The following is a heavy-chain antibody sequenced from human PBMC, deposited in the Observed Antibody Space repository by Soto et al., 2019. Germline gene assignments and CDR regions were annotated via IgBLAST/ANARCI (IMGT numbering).Heavy chain of an antibody. CDR3: ARDSDFGSGYYRSWFDP. CDR1: GFTFDSYG. V-gene: IGHV3-33*01. D-gene: IGHD3-3*01. J-gene: IGHJ5*02. CDR2: IWNDESNK. Sequence: GGSMTLSCPSLGFTFDSYGFHWVRQAPGRGLEWVAVIWNDESNKYYADSVKGLFTISRDNSKNTLYLQMNSLRAEDTAVYYCARDSDFGSGYYRSWFDPWGQGTLVTVSS.